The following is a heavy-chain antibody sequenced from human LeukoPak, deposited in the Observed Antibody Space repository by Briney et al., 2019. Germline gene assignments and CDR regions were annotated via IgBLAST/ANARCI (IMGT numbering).Heavy chain of an antibody. CDR1: GGSISSGGYY. V-gene: IGHV4-61*08. Sequence: SETLSLTCTVSGGSISSGGYYWSWIRQHPGKGLEWIGYIYYSGSTNYNPSLKSRVTISVDTSKNQFSLKLSSVTAADTAVYYCARDSSGWYFDYWGQGTLVTVSS. CDR2: IYYSGST. J-gene: IGHJ4*02. CDR3: ARDSSGWYFDY. D-gene: IGHD6-19*01.